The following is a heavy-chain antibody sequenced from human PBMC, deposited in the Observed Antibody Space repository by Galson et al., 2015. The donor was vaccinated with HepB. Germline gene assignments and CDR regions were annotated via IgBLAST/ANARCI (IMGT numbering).Heavy chain of an antibody. CDR3: ARASSTSYYYYYLDV. V-gene: IGHV4-30-4*01. CDR1: GGSISNGNYY. D-gene: IGHD3-16*02. J-gene: IGHJ6*03. CDR2: TFYSGNT. Sequence: LSLTCTVSGGSISNGNYYWSWIRQTPGKGLEWIGYTFYSGNTYYNPSLESRMTISVDTSKNQFSLRLSSVTAADTAVYYCARASSTSYYYYYLDVWGKGTTVTVSS.